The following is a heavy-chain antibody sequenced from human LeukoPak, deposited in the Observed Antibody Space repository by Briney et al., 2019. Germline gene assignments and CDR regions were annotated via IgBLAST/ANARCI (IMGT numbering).Heavy chain of an antibody. CDR2: ISYDGSEK. V-gene: IGHV3-30*04. J-gene: IGHJ6*03. Sequence: GSLRLSCAASGFPFHTYDMQWVRRAPGKGLEWVAFISYDGSEKYYADSVKGRFTISRDNSNDTVSVLMNSLRPEDTAVYYCARGDYYYYMDVWGKGATVTVSS. CDR3: ARGDYYYYMDV. CDR1: GFPFHTYD.